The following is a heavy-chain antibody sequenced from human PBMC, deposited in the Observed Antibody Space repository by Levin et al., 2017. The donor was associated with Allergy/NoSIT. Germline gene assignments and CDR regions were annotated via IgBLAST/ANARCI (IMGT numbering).Heavy chain of an antibody. Sequence: GGSLRLSCAASGFTFSSYAMHWVRQAPGKGLEWVAVISYDGSNKYYADSVKGRFTISRDNSKNTLYLQMNSLRAEDTAVYYCASWSDSADYWGQGTLVTVSS. V-gene: IGHV3-30*04. D-gene: IGHD3-22*01. CDR3: ASWSDSADY. J-gene: IGHJ4*02. CDR2: ISYDGSNK. CDR1: GFTFSSYA.